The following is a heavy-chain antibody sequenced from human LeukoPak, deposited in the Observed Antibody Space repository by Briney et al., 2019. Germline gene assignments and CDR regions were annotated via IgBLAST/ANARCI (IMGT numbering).Heavy chain of an antibody. CDR2: IYTTGST. V-gene: IGHV4-61*02. CDR1: GGSVSSGAFF. J-gene: IGHJ3*02. D-gene: IGHD3-10*01. CDR3: VRDSGITKDAFDI. Sequence: SETLSLTCSVSGGSVSSGAFFWTWIRQSAGKGLEWMGRIYTTGSTNYNPSLKSQVTITLDTSKNQVSMSLTYVTVADTALYYCVRDSGITKDAFDIWGQGTVVTVSS.